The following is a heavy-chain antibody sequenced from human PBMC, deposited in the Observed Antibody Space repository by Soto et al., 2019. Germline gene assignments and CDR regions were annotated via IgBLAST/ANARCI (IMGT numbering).Heavy chain of an antibody. D-gene: IGHD1-26*01. CDR3: ARDGGRHSGGIDY. Sequence: QVQLVQSGAEVKKPGSSVKVSCKASGGTLSSYSINWVRQAPGQGLEWMGEIIPIFGTANYAQKFQGRVTITAGESTSTAYMELSSLRSEDTAVYYCARDGGRHSGGIDYWGQGTLVTVSS. CDR1: GGTLSSYS. J-gene: IGHJ4*02. CDR2: IIPIFGTA. V-gene: IGHV1-69*01.